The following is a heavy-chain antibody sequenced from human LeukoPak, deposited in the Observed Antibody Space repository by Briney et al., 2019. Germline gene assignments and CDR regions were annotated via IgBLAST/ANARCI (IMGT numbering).Heavy chain of an antibody. CDR3: AKLGGNFVDF. CDR2: TYYRSRWYN. Sequence: SQTLSLTCAISGDSVSSNNAAWNWIRQSPSRGLEWLGRTYYRSRWYNDYAVSAKGRITISPDTSRNQFSLHLNSVTPEDTAVYYCAKLGGNFVDFWGQGTLVTVSS. J-gene: IGHJ4*02. V-gene: IGHV6-1*01. D-gene: IGHD1-1*01. CDR1: GDSVSSNNAA.